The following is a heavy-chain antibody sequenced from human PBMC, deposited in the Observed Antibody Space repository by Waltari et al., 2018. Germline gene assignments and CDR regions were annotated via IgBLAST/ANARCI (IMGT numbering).Heavy chain of an antibody. D-gene: IGHD3-22*01. Sequence: KPGATVKISCKASGYTFTDYYMHWVQQAPGKGLEWMGRVDPEDGETIYAEKFQGRVTITADTSTDTAYMELSSLRSEDTAVYYCATVHSSGYYYNFDYWGQGTLVTVSS. J-gene: IGHJ4*02. CDR3: ATVHSSGYYYNFDY. CDR2: VDPEDGET. V-gene: IGHV1-69-2*01. CDR1: GYTFTDYY.